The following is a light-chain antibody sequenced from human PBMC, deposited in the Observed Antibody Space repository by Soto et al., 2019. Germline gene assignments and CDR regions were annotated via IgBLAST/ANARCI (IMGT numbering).Light chain of an antibody. V-gene: IGLV1-40*01. CDR2: GNN. Sequence: QTVVTQPPSVSGAPGQRVTISCTGSSSNIGAGYDVHWYQQLPGTAPKLLIYGNNNRPSGVPDRFSGSKSGTSASLAITGLQAEDEADYYCQSYDTSLSGSEVFGGGTQLTVL. J-gene: IGLJ3*02. CDR3: QSYDTSLSGSEV. CDR1: SSNIGAGYD.